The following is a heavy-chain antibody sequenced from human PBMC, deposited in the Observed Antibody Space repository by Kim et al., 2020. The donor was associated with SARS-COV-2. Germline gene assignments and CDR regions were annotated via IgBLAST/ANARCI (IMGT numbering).Heavy chain of an antibody. Sequence: ASVKVSCKASGYTFTGYYMHWVRQAPGQGLEWMGWINPNSGGTNYAQKFQGRVTMTRDTSISTAYMELSRLRSDDTAVYYCACLTFVRTYGSGSYPRWFDPWGQGTLVTVSS. CDR1: GYTFTGYY. V-gene: IGHV1-2*02. CDR3: ACLTFVRTYGSGSYPRWFDP. J-gene: IGHJ5*02. D-gene: IGHD3-10*01. CDR2: INPNSGGT.